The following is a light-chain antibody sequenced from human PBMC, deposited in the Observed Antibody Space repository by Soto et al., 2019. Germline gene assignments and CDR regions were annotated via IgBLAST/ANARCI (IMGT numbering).Light chain of an antibody. CDR2: AAS. CDR1: ESINIY. J-gene: IGKJ1*01. Sequence: DIQMTQSPTSLSASVGDRVSITCRASESINIYLNWYQKKSGEAPKLLIYAASSLQSGVTSRFSVSGAGTGFTLTISSLQPVDFATYYCQQTYSIPGTFGQGTKVEIK. V-gene: IGKV1-39*01. CDR3: QQTYSIPGT.